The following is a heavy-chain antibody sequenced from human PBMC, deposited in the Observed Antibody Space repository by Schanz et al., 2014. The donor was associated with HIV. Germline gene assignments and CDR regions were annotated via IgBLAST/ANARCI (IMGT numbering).Heavy chain of an antibody. CDR1: GFIFSSYT. D-gene: IGHD3-3*01. J-gene: IGHJ4*02. CDR3: AKLGQVEWLDALDI. Sequence: EVHLVESGGGLVKPGGSLRLSCAASGFIFSSYTIYWVRQTPEKGLEWVSSISGNSRYIYYAESVKGRFTISRDNAKNSLYLQMNFMRAEDTAVYYCAKLGQVEWLDALDIWGQGTLVTVSS. CDR2: ISGNSRYI. V-gene: IGHV3-21*04.